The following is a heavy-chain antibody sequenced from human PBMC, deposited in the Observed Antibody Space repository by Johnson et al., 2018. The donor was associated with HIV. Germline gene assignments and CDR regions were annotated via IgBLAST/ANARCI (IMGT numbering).Heavy chain of an antibody. D-gene: IGHD3-10*01. CDR1: GFTFSSYA. CDR2: ISYDGSNK. V-gene: IGHV3-30*04. CDR3: ARDPDPFREYHGDAFES. J-gene: IGHJ3*02. Sequence: QVQLVESGGGVVQPGRSLRLSCAASGFTFSSYAMHWVRQAPGKGLEWVAVISYDGSNKYYADSVKGRFTISRDSSKDTLYVQMNSLRGEDTAVYDCARDPDPFREYHGDAFESWGQGTVVTVSS.